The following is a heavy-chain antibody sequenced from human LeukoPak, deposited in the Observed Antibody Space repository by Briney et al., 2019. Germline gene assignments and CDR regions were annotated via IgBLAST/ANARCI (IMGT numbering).Heavy chain of an antibody. CDR2: INHSGST. CDR3: ARAAGTIGEDY. J-gene: IGHJ4*02. Sequence: SETLSLTCAVSGGSFSGYYWSWIRQPPGKGLEWIGEINHSGSTNYNPSLKSRVTISVDTSKNQFSLKLSSVTAVDTAVYYCARAAGTIGEDYWGQGTLVTVSS. CDR1: GGSFSGYY. V-gene: IGHV4-34*01. D-gene: IGHD6-13*01.